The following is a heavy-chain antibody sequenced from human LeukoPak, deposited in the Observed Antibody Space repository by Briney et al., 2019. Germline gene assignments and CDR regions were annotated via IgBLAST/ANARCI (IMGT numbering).Heavy chain of an antibody. J-gene: IGHJ4*02. D-gene: IGHD3-22*01. CDR1: GGSISSGGYY. CDR3: ARVTGDYYDSSGYYGTFDY. CDR2: IYYSGST. V-gene: IGHV4-31*03. Sequence: SETLSLTCTVSGGSISSGGYYWSWIRQHPGKGLEWIGYIYYSGSTYYNPSLKSRVTISVDTSKNQFSLKLSSVTAADTAVYYCARVTGDYYDSSGYYGTFDYWGQGTLVTVSS.